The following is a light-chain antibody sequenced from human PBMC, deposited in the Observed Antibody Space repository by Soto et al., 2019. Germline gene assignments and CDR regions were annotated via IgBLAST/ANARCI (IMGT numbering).Light chain of an antibody. Sequence: QSALTQPPSASGSPGQSVTISCTATSGDVGGYNYVSWYQQHPGKAPKLMIYEVSKRPSGVPDRFSGSKSGNTASLTVSGLQAEDEDDYYCRSYAGSNNYVFGTGTKLTVL. CDR3: RSYAGSNNYV. CDR2: EVS. V-gene: IGLV2-8*01. CDR1: SGDVGGYNY. J-gene: IGLJ1*01.